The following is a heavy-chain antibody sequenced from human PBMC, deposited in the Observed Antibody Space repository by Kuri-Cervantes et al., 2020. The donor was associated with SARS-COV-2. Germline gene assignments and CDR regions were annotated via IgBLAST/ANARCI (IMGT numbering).Heavy chain of an antibody. Sequence: GESLKSSYAASGFTFSSYAMHWVRQAPGKGLEYVSAISSNGGSTYYADSVKGRFTISRDNSKNTLYLQMGSLRAEDMAVYYCARGGHYCSSTSCYMPGDYWGQGTLVTVSS. D-gene: IGHD2-2*02. CDR3: ARGGHYCSSTSCYMPGDY. CDR2: ISSNGGST. V-gene: IGHV3-64*02. CDR1: GFTFSSYA. J-gene: IGHJ4*02.